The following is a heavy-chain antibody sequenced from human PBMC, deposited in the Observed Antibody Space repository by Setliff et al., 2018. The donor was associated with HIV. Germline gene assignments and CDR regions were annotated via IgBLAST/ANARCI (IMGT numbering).Heavy chain of an antibody. Sequence: PSETLSLTCVVSDDSFSNYYWSWIRQPPGRGLEWIGCISSSGNTLYNPSLKSRFTLSIDTSKNQFSLRLTSVTASDTAVYYCARLGAVAGPPEDSWGQGTLVTVSS. CDR3: ARLGAVAGPPEDS. CDR2: ISSSGNT. D-gene: IGHD6-19*01. CDR1: DDSFSNYY. V-gene: IGHV4-4*09. J-gene: IGHJ4*02.